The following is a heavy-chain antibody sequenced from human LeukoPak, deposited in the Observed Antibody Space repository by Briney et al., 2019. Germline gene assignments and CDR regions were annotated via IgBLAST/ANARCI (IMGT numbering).Heavy chain of an antibody. Sequence: GGSLRLSCAASGFTFNRYWMHWVRQAPGKGLVWVSRISPDGNSATYADSVKGRFTISRDNAKNTLYLQMNSLRAEDSAVYYCVSLDGVYYYHMDVWGQGTTVIVSS. J-gene: IGHJ6*02. D-gene: IGHD3/OR15-3a*01. CDR1: GFTFNRYW. CDR3: VSLDGVYYYHMDV. V-gene: IGHV3-74*03. CDR2: ISPDGNSA.